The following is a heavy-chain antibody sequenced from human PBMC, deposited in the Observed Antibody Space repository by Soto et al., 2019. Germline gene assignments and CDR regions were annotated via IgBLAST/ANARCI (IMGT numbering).Heavy chain of an antibody. J-gene: IGHJ4*02. V-gene: IGHV3-48*01. Sequence: EVQLVESGGDLVQPGGSLRLSCAASGFTLSSYNMNWVRQAPGKGLEWVAYIDSSSSPIYYADSVKGRFTISRDNAQNSLDLQMNSLRVEDTAVYYCARVSRTAERYWGPGTLVTVSS. CDR3: ARVSRTAERY. D-gene: IGHD2-2*01. CDR2: IDSSSSPI. CDR1: GFTLSSYN.